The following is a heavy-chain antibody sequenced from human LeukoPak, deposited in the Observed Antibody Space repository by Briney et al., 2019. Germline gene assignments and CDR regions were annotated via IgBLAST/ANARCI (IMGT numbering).Heavy chain of an antibody. Sequence: GGSLRLSCAASGFTFSSYWMSWVRQAPGKGLEWVANIKQDGSEKYYVDCVKGRFTISRDNAKNSLYLQMNSLRAEDTAVYYCARTGITMVRGVRGSYFDYWGQGTLVTVSS. CDR3: ARTGITMVRGVRGSYFDY. CDR2: IKQDGSEK. V-gene: IGHV3-7*01. D-gene: IGHD3-10*01. CDR1: GFTFSSYW. J-gene: IGHJ4*02.